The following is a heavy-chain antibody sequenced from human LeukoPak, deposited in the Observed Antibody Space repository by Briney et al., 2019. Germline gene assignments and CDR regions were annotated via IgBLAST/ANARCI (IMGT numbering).Heavy chain of an antibody. CDR1: GLTFNNYA. V-gene: IGHV3-23*01. D-gene: IGHD2-2*01. J-gene: IGHJ4*02. CDR2: ISPSGDST. CDR3: AKIPKGGYFDY. Sequence: GGSLRLSCAASGLTFNNYAMNWVRQAPGKGLEWVSHISPSGDSTYYADSVKGRFTISRDSSKNTLSLQMNSLRAEDTAVYYCAKIPKGGYFDYWGQGTLVTVSS.